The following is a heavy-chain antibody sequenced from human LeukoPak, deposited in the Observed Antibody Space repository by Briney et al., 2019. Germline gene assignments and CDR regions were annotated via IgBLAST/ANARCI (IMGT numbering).Heavy chain of an antibody. J-gene: IGHJ4*02. CDR3: ATKRGSGCYLIDY. V-gene: IGHV3-74*01. Sequence: PGGSLRLSCAASGFTFTTYWMHWVRQAPGKGLVWVSRINSDGSSTSYADSVKGRFTISRDNAKNTLYLQMNSLRAEDTAVYYCATKRGSGCYLIDYWGQGTLVTVSS. CDR2: INSDGSST. D-gene: IGHD3-10*01. CDR1: GFTFTTYW.